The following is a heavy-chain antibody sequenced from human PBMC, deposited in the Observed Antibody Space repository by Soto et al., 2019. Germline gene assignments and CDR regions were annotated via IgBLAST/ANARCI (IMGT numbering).Heavy chain of an antibody. Sequence: QVQLVESGGGVVQPGRSLRLSCAASGLTFTNYNMHWVRQAPGKGLEWVAVISYDGSITKYADSVMGRFTISRDNSKNTLFLQVNGLRVEDTAMYYCARDHESRSGPTYGSAYWGQGILVTVSP. CDR1: GLTFTNYN. D-gene: IGHD3-10*01. J-gene: IGHJ4*01. CDR3: ARDHESRSGPTYGSAY. V-gene: IGHV3-30*04. CDR2: ISYDGSIT.